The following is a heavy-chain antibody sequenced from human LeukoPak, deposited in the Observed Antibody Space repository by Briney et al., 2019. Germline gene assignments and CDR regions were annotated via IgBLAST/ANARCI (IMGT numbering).Heavy chain of an antibody. Sequence: PGGSLRLSCAASGFTFSSYSMNWVRQAPGRGLEWVSYITSSSSTIYYADSVKGRFTISRDNAKNSLYLQMNSLRAEDTAVYYCARRARFWSGYPFDYWGQGTLVTVSS. CDR1: GFTFSSYS. CDR3: ARRARFWSGYPFDY. J-gene: IGHJ4*02. D-gene: IGHD3-3*01. CDR2: ITSSSSTI. V-gene: IGHV3-48*01.